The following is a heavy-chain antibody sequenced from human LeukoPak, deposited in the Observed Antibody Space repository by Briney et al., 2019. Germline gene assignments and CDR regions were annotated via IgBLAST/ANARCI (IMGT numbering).Heavy chain of an antibody. CDR1: GGSISSYY. CDR3: ARDRSSRGMDV. CDR2: IYYSGSP. V-gene: IGHV4-59*01. Sequence: KSSETLSLTCTVSGGSISSYYWSWIRQPPGKGLEWIGYIYYSGSPNYNPSLKSRVTISVDTSKNQFSLKLSSVTAADTAVYYCARDRSSRGMDVWGKGTTVTVSS. D-gene: IGHD6-13*01. J-gene: IGHJ6*04.